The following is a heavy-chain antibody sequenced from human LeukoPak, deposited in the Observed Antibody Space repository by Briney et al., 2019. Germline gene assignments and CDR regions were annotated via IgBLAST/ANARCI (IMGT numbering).Heavy chain of an antibody. CDR2: IYYSGST. Sequence: PSQTLSLTCTVSGGSISSGGYYWSWIRQHPGRGLEWIGYIYYSGSTYYNPSLKSRVTISVDTSKNQFPLKLSSVTAADTAVYYCARGGSSWYIDYWGQGTLVTVSS. D-gene: IGHD6-13*01. V-gene: IGHV4-31*03. J-gene: IGHJ4*02. CDR3: ARGGSSWYIDY. CDR1: GGSISSGGYY.